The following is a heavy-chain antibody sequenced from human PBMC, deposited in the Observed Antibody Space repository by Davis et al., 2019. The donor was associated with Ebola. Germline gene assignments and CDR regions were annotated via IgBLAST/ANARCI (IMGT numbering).Heavy chain of an antibody. Sequence: GESLKISCAASGSTVSNYALSWIRQAPGKGLEWVSSLSGGSGGRKDYAVSVRGRFSISRDNSKDTVSLQMSSLRAEDSAVYYCARLQVPGRPFYYYGMDVWGQGTTVTVSS. V-gene: IGHV3-23*01. D-gene: IGHD6-6*01. CDR2: LSGGSGGRK. CDR3: ARLQVPGRPFYYYGMDV. CDR1: GSTVSNYA. J-gene: IGHJ6*02.